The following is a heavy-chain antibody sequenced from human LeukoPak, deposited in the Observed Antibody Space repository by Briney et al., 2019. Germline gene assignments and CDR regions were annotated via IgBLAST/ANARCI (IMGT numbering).Heavy chain of an antibody. Sequence: GGSLRLSCAAPGFTFSSYAMSWVRQAPGKGLEWVSGISGSGGSTYYADSVKGRFTISRDNSKNTLYLQMNSLRAEDTAVYYCAKDRGYSYGPFDYWGQGTLVTVSS. J-gene: IGHJ4*02. CDR3: AKDRGYSYGPFDY. V-gene: IGHV3-23*01. D-gene: IGHD5-18*01. CDR1: GFTFSSYA. CDR2: ISGSGGST.